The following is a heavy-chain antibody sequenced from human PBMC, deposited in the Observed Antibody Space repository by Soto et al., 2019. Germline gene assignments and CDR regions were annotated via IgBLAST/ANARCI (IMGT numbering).Heavy chain of an antibody. J-gene: IGHJ4*02. V-gene: IGHV1-69*01. CDR2: IIPIFGTA. CDR1: GGTFSSYA. D-gene: IGHD3-22*01. CDR3: ARSSDSSGYYYDY. Sequence: QVQLVQSGAEVKKPGSSVKVSCKASGGTFSSYAISWVRQAPGQGPEWMGGIIPIFGTANYAQKFQGRVTITAEESKSTAYMKLSSLRSEDTAVYYCARSSDSSGYYYDYWGQGTLVTVSS.